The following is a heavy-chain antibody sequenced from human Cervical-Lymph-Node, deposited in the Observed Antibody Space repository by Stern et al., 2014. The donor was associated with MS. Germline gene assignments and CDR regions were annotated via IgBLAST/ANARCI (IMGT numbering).Heavy chain of an antibody. CDR2: VYHSGST. CDR1: GGSINTYH. D-gene: IGHD5-12*01. J-gene: IGHJ6*02. V-gene: IGHV4-59*01. CDR3: VGTESSRRIYEYYFAMDV. Sequence: QVQLQESGPGLVKPSETLTLTCTVSGGSINTYHWSWIRQSAGKGLEWIGYVYHSGSTQVNPSLKSRVSMSIDSSKSQFSLDLTSATAADTAVYFCVGTESSRRIYEYYFAMDVWGQGTTVIVSS.